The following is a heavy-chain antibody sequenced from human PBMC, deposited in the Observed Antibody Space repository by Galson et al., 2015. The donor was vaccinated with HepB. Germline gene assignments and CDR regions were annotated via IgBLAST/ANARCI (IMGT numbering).Heavy chain of an antibody. CDR2: ISSSSSYI. CDR3: ARGPYDYDFWSGYYTGIDY. Sequence: SLRLSCAASGFTFSSYSMNWVRHAPGKGLEWVSSISSSSSYIYYADSVKGRFTISRDNAKNSLYLQMNSLRAEDTAVYYCARGPYDYDFWSGYYTGIDYWGQGTLVTVSS. D-gene: IGHD3-3*01. CDR1: GFTFSSYS. J-gene: IGHJ4*02. V-gene: IGHV3-21*01.